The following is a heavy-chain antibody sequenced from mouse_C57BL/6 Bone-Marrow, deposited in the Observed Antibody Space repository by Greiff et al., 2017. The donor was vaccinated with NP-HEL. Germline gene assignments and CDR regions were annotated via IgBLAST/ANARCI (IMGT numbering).Heavy chain of an antibody. CDR2: IYPRSGNT. Sequence: QVQLQQSGAELARPGASVKLSCKASGYTFTSYGISWVKQRTGQGLEWIGEIYPRSGNTYYNEKFKGKATLTADKSSSTAYMELRSPTSEDSADYFCARAGKDYFDYWGQGTTLTVAS. CDR1: GYTFTSYG. CDR3: ARAGKDYFDY. J-gene: IGHJ2*01. V-gene: IGHV1-81*01.